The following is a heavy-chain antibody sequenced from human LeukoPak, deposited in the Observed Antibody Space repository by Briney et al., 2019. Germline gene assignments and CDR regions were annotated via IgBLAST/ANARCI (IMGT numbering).Heavy chain of an antibody. CDR3: ARNPGQHYYYYMDV. V-gene: IGHV7-4-1*02. Sequence: RASVKVSCKASGYTFTGYYMHWVRQAPGQGLEWMGWINTNTGNPTYAQGFTGRFVFSLDTSVSTAYLQISSLKAEDTAVYYCARNPGQHYYYYMDVWGKGTTVTVSS. J-gene: IGHJ6*03. CDR1: GYTFTGYY. CDR2: INTNTGNP.